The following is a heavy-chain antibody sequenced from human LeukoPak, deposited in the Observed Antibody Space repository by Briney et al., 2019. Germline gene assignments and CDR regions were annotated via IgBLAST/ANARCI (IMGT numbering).Heavy chain of an antibody. D-gene: IGHD3-16*02. V-gene: IGHV1-2*02. CDR1: GYTFTGYY. Sequence: ASVEVSCKASGYTFTGYYMHWVRQAPGQGLEWMGWINPNSGGTNYAQKFQGRVTMTRDTSINTAYMELSRLRSDGTAVYYCARTFMITFGGVIDPFDYWGQGTLVTVSS. CDR3: ARTFMITFGGVIDPFDY. J-gene: IGHJ4*02. CDR2: INPNSGGT.